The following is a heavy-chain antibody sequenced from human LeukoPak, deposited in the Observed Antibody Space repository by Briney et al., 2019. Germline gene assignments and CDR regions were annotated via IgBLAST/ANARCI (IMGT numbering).Heavy chain of an antibody. J-gene: IGHJ4*02. Sequence: GGSLRLSCAASGFTFSTYSMNWVRQAPGKGLEWVSYISSSSCSIYYADSVKGRFTISRDNAKNSLYLQINSLRVEDTAVYYCAREADDGVYYFDYWGQGTLVTVSS. CDR3: AREADDGVYYFDY. CDR2: ISSSSCSI. D-gene: IGHD3-16*01. CDR1: GFTFSTYS. V-gene: IGHV3-48*04.